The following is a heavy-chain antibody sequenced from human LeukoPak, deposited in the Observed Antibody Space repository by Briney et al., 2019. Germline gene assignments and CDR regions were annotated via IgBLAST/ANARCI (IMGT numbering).Heavy chain of an antibody. Sequence: PGGSLRLSCAASGFTVSSKYMSWVRQAPGKGLEWVSVIYSGGTTYYADSVKGRFTISRDNSKNTLYLQMNSLRAEDTAVYFCARLRYNYGYHLDYWGQGTLVTVSS. CDR3: ARLRYNYGYHLDY. D-gene: IGHD5-18*01. J-gene: IGHJ4*01. CDR2: IYSGGTT. V-gene: IGHV3-53*01. CDR1: GFTVSSKY.